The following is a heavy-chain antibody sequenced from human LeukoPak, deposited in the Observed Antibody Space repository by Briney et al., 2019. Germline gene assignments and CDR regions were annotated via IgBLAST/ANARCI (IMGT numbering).Heavy chain of an antibody. CDR3: ARNYYGSGSFYVHN. V-gene: IGHV4-39*07. J-gene: IGHJ4*02. Sequence: SETLSLTCTVSGGSIISSGFHWGWIRQTPGKGLEWIGSIHYSGNTYYNPSLKSRITISVDTSKNQFSLKLTSVTAADTALYYCARNYYGSGSFYVHNWGQGTLVTVSS. D-gene: IGHD3-10*01. CDR1: GGSIISSGFH. CDR2: IHYSGNT.